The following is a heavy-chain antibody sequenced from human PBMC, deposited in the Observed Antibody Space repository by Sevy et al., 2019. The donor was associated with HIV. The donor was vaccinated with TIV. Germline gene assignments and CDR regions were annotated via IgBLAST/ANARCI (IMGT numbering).Heavy chain of an antibody. CDR2: ISSDGVST. D-gene: IGHD3-3*01. CDR1: GFSFSNSA. Sequence: GGSLRLSCSGSGFSFSNSAMNWVRQTPGKGLKYVSAISSDGVSTYYTDSVRGRFTISRVNSKNTLYLQMSSLRVEDTAVYYCVKDPDYNFWRGDYGMDVWGQGTTATVSS. CDR3: VKDPDYNFWRGDYGMDV. V-gene: IGHV3-64D*06. J-gene: IGHJ6*02.